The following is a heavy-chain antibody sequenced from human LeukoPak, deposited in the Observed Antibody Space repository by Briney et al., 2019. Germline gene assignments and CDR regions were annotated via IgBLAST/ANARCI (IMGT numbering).Heavy chain of an antibody. Sequence: TGGSLRLSCAASGFSFRSYGMHWVRQPPGKGLEWVAFISYDGSNKYYADSVKGRFTISRDNSQNTVYLQMNSLRGEDTAVYYCARDGTSYGMDVWGQGTTVTVSS. J-gene: IGHJ6*02. CDR1: GFSFRSYG. CDR2: ISYDGSNK. CDR3: ARDGTSYGMDV. D-gene: IGHD1-1*01. V-gene: IGHV3-30*03.